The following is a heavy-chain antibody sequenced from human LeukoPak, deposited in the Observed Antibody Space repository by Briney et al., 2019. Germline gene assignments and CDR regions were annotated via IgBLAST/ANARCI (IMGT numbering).Heavy chain of an antibody. CDR1: GGSFSDYS. Sequence: SVKVSCKASGGSFSDYSISWVRQAPGQGLEWMGRIIAILDPAHYAQKFQGRFTITADKSTTTVYMELSSLRSDDTAVYYCVRSGYDFDWFDPWGQGTLVTVSA. V-gene: IGHV1-69*08. J-gene: IGHJ5*02. CDR3: VRSGYDFDWFDP. D-gene: IGHD5-12*01. CDR2: IIAILDPA.